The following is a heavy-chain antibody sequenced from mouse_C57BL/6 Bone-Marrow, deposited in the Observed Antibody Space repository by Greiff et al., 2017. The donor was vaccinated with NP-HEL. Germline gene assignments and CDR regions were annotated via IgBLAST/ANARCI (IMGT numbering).Heavy chain of an antibody. D-gene: IGHD1-1*01. V-gene: IGHV1-15*01. CDR2: IDPETGGT. Sequence: QVQLQQSGAELVRPGASVTLSCKASGYTFTDYEMHWVKQTPVHGLEWIGAIDPETGGTAYNQKFKGKAILTADKSSSTAYMELRSLTSEDSAVYYCTRWGTDNYYGSSYWYFDVWGTGTTVTVSS. CDR3: TRWGTDNYYGSSYWYFDV. CDR1: GYTFTDYE. J-gene: IGHJ1*03.